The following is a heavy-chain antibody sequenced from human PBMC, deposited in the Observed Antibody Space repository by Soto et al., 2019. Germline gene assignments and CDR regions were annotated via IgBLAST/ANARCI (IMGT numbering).Heavy chain of an antibody. CDR2: IYYSGST. CDR3: ARTSYDSSGTAADP. V-gene: IGHV4-31*03. CDR1: GGSISRGGYY. Sequence: SETLSLTCPVSGGSISRGGYYWSWIRQHPGKGLEWIGYIYYSGSTYYNPSLKSRVTISVDTSKNQFSLRLSSVTAADTAVYYCARTSYDSSGTAADPWGQGTLVTVSS. J-gene: IGHJ5*02. D-gene: IGHD3-22*01.